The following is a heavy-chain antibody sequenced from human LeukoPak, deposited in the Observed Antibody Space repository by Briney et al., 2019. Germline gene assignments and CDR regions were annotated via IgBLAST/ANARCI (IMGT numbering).Heavy chain of an antibody. CDR1: GYTFSSYW. D-gene: IGHD3-10*01. V-gene: IGHV5-51*01. Sequence: GESLKSSCKSSGYTFSSYWIGWVRQMPGKGREWMGIIHPGDADTRYSPSFQGQVTISADKSTSTVYLQWSSLKASDSAMYYCSRRGVGSDDYWGQGTLLIVSS. J-gene: IGHJ4*02. CDR3: SRRGVGSDDY. CDR2: IHPGDADT.